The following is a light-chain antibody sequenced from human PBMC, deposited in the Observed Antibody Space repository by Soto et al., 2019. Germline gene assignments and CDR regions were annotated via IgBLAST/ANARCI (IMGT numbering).Light chain of an antibody. Sequence: QSVLTQTPSASGTPGQRVTISCSGRTSNLGSNTVHWYQQLPGTAPKRIIHSNNQSTSGVPDRFSGSKSGTSASLAISGLQSEDEADYYCATWDDSLNAYVFGTGTKLTVL. J-gene: IGLJ1*01. V-gene: IGLV1-44*01. CDR2: SNN. CDR1: TSNLGSNT. CDR3: ATWDDSLNAYV.